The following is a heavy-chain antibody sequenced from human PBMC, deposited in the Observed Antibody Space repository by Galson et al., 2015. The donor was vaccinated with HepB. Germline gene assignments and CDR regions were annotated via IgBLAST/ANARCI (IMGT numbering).Heavy chain of an antibody. CDR2: IVLAYGNT. D-gene: IGHD1-7*01. CDR1: GFTFTSSA. CDR3: AAPSFGELRADLEY. J-gene: IGHJ4*02. Sequence: SVKVSCKASGFTFTSSAMQWVRQARGQRPEWIGWIVLAYGNTNYAQKFQERVTITRDMSTGTAYMELTSLRSDDTAVYYCAAPSFGELRADLEYWGQGTLVTVSS. V-gene: IGHV1-58*02.